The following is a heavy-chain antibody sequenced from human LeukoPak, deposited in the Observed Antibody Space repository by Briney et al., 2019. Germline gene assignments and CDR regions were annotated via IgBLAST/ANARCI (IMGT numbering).Heavy chain of an antibody. CDR3: ARMYSTSTNWFDP. CDR1: GVTFSSDG. V-gene: IGHV3-33*01. D-gene: IGHD6-6*01. Sequence: GGSVRLSCAASGVTFSSDGIHWVRQAPGKGLEWVVVVWYDGRNKYYADSVKGRFTISRDNPKNTMYLQMDSLRAEDTAVYYCARMYSTSTNWFDPWGQGTLVTVSS. J-gene: IGHJ5*02. CDR2: VWYDGRNK.